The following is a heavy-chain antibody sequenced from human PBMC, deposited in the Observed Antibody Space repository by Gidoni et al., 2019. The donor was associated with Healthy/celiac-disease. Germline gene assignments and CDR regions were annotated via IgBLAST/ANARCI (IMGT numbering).Heavy chain of an antibody. CDR3: ARDGGDGYRYYYYYSMDV. J-gene: IGHJ6*03. D-gene: IGHD3-16*01. CDR2: ISYDGSNK. Sequence: QVKLVESGGGVVQPGRSRRLSCAASGFTFSSYALHWVRQAPGKGLGWVAVISYDGSNKYYADSVKVRFTISRDNSKNTLYLQMNSLRAEDTAVYYCARDGGDGYRYYYYYSMDVWGKGTTVTVSS. V-gene: IGHV3-30-3*01. CDR1: GFTFSSYA.